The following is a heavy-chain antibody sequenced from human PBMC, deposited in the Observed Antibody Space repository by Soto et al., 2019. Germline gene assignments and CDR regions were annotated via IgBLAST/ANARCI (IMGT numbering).Heavy chain of an antibody. CDR3: TKESWYFDI. CDR2: IDTSGHST. D-gene: IGHD1-20*01. V-gene: IGHV3-74*01. Sequence: HPGGSLRLSCEASGFVFTNFWMHWVRHVPGKGLVWVARIDTSGHSTNYAESVKGRFTISRDNAKNTVSLQMNSLRVEDTGVYYCTKESWYFDIWSQGTQVTVSS. J-gene: IGHJ4*02. CDR1: GFVFTNFW.